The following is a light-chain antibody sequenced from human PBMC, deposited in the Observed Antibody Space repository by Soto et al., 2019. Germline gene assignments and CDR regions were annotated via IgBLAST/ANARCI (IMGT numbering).Light chain of an antibody. CDR3: QQRRNWLLT. J-gene: IGKJ4*01. Sequence: EIVLTQSPATLSLSPGERATLSCRASQRVSSYLAWYQQKPGQAPRLLIYDASNRATGIPARFSGSGSGTDFTLTISSLEPEDFAVYYCQQRRNWLLTFGGGTKVEIK. CDR2: DAS. V-gene: IGKV3-11*01. CDR1: QRVSSY.